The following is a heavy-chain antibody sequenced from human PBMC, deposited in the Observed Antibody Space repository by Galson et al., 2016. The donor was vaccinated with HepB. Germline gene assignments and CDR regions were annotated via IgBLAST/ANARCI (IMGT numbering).Heavy chain of an antibody. Sequence: SETLSLTCTVSGGSISSNFWSWIRQPPGKGLEWIAYIYYSGSTNYNPSLKSRVSISLDTSKNQFSLKLRSVTAADTAMYYCAREEIVGDGMDVWGQGTTVTVSS. CDR2: IYYSGST. CDR1: GGSISSNF. V-gene: IGHV4-59*01. J-gene: IGHJ6*02. D-gene: IGHD2-15*01. CDR3: AREEIVGDGMDV.